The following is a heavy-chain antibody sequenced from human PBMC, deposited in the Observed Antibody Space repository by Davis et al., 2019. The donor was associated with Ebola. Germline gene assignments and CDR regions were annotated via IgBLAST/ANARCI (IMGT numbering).Heavy chain of an antibody. J-gene: IGHJ4*02. CDR1: GFTFSDYY. V-gene: IGHV3-11*06. Sequence: GESLKISYAASGFTFSDYYMSWIRQAPGKGLEWVSYISSSSSYTNYADSVKGRFTISRDNAKNSLYLQMNSLRAEDTAVYYCASVAARTDQDYWGQGTLVTVSS. CDR3: ASVAARTDQDY. D-gene: IGHD6-25*01. CDR2: ISSSSSYT.